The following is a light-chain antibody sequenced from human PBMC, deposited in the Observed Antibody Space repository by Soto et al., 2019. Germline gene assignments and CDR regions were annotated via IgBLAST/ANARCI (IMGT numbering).Light chain of an antibody. CDR2: GAS. CDR1: QSVSKY. J-gene: IGKJ1*01. V-gene: IGKV3-20*01. Sequence: EIVLTQSPGTLSLSPGERATLSCRASQSVSKYLARYQQKPGQAPRVLIYGASSRATGIPDRFSGSGSGTDFTLTISRLEPEDFAVYYCHQYGTSPWTLGQGTKVEIK. CDR3: HQYGTSPWT.